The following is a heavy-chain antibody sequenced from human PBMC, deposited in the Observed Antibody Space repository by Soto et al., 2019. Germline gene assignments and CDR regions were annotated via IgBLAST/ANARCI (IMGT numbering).Heavy chain of an antibody. CDR1: GYSLTTFG. V-gene: IGHV1-18*01. D-gene: IGHD2-15*01. J-gene: IGHJ4*02. CDR2: ISTNNGNT. Sequence: ASVKVSCKASGYSLTTFGISWVRQAPGQGLEWMGWISTNNGNTKYAQDFQGRATMTTDKSTGTAYMELRSLGSDDTAVYYCAREYCRGAGFYGTDYGGQETLVTVSS. CDR3: AREYCRGAGFYGTDY.